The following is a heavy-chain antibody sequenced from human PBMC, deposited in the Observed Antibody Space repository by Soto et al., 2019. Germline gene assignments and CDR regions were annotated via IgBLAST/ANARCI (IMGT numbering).Heavy chain of an antibody. V-gene: IGHV3-21*01. D-gene: IGHD4-4*01. CDR2: ISTTGSSR. J-gene: IGHJ6*02. CDR3: ARSRLRRTTVTTFHYYYGMDV. CDR1: GFTFNTYN. Sequence: GSLRLSCAASGFTFNTYNMNWARQAPGKGLEWVSSISTTGSSRYYADSVKGRFTISRDNAKNSLFLQMDSLGAEDTAVYYCARSRLRRTTVTTFHYYYGMDVWGQGTTVTVSS.